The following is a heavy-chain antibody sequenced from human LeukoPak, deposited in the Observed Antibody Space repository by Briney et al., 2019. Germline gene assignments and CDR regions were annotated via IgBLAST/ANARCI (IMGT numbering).Heavy chain of an antibody. CDR3: SIDPYGSGSYRSPGY. J-gene: IGHJ4*02. V-gene: IGHV1-24*01. CDR2: FHRENHKG. CDR1: GYTLPDLS. Sequence: GASVKVSCKVSGYTLPDLSIHWVRQIRGKGLEWMGGFHRENHKGMYGKTFQDRVTMTGDTSTDTFYMALSGLRSDDTAVYYCSIDPYGSGSYRSPGYWGQGTLVTVSS. D-gene: IGHD3-10*01.